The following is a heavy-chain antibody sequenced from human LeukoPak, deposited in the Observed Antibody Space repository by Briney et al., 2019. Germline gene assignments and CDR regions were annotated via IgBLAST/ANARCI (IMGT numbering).Heavy chain of an antibody. CDR1: GGSISSYY. CDR2: IYTSGST. Sequence: SETLSLTCTVPGGSISSYYWSWIRQPPGKGLEWIGYIYTSGSTNYNPSLKSRVTISVDTSKNQFSLKLSSVTAADTAVYYCARLVRGDKTHYYMDVWGKGTTVTVSS. V-gene: IGHV4-4*09. CDR3: ARLVRGDKTHYYMDV. D-gene: IGHD3-10*01. J-gene: IGHJ6*03.